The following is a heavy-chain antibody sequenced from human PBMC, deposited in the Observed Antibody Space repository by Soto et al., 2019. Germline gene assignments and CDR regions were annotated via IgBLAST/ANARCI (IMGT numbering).Heavy chain of an antibody. CDR3: AKNRGHEPPYYSDS. CDR2: IYGGGDGT. V-gene: IGHV3-23*01. J-gene: IGHJ4*02. CDR1: GFTFSNYA. Sequence: EVLLLESGGGLVQPGGSLRLSCAASGFTFSNYAVNWVRQAPGKGLEWVSTIYGGGDGTHYADSVQGRFTISRDNSKNALYLQMNSLRAEDTAVYYCAKNRGHEPPYYSDSWGQGTLVTVSS.